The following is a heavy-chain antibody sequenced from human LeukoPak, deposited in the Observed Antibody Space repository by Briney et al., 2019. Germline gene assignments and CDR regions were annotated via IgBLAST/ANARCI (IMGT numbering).Heavy chain of an antibody. J-gene: IGHJ4*02. CDR1: GFTFSSYA. D-gene: IGHD3-10*01. V-gene: IGHV3-23*01. CDR3: AKGRRFLPALFDY. Sequence: GGSPRLSCAASGFTFSSYAMSWVRHAPGKGLEWVSAISGSGGSTYYADSVKGRFTISRYNAKNSLYLQMNSLRAEDTAVYYCAKGRRFLPALFDYWGQGTLVTVSS. CDR2: ISGSGGST.